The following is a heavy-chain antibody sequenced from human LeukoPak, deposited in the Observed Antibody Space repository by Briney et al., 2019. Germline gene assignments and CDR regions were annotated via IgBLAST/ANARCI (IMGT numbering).Heavy chain of an antibody. D-gene: IGHD6-13*01. CDR3: AREAAAGTLSWDY. J-gene: IGHJ4*02. CDR1: GFTFSSYA. CDR2: ISGSGGST. V-gene: IGHV3-23*01. Sequence: QPGGSLRLSCAASGFTFSSYAMSWVRQAPGKGLEWVSAISGSGGSTYYADSVKGRFTISRDNAKNSLYLQMNSLRAEDTAVYYCAREAAAGTLSWDYWGQGTLVTVSS.